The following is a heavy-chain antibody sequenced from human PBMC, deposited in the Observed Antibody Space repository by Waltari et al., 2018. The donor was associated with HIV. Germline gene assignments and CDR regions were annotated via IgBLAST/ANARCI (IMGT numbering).Heavy chain of an antibody. CDR1: GFSLSTSGMC. Sequence: QVTLRESGPALVKPTQTLTLTCTFSGFSLSTSGMCVSWIRQPPGKALEWLALIDWDDDKYYSTSLKTRLTISKDTSKNQVVLTMTNMDPVDTTTYYCARIPKGEVGSSTSFLHYYYYYGMDVWGQGTTVTVSS. D-gene: IGHD2-2*01. CDR3: ARIPKGEVGSSTSFLHYYYYYGMDV. V-gene: IGHV2-70*01. J-gene: IGHJ6*02. CDR2: IDWDDDK.